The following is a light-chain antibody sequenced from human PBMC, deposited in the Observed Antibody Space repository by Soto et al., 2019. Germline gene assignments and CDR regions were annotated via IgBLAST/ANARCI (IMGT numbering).Light chain of an antibody. Sequence: QSALTQPASVSGSPGQSITISCTGTSSDVGGYNYVSWYQQHPGTAPKLMIYEVSNRPSGVSSRFSGSKSGNTASLTISGLRAEDEADYYCTSFTTTSIWVFGGGTKLTVL. J-gene: IGLJ3*02. CDR3: TSFTTTSIWV. CDR1: SSDVGGYNY. V-gene: IGLV2-14*01. CDR2: EVS.